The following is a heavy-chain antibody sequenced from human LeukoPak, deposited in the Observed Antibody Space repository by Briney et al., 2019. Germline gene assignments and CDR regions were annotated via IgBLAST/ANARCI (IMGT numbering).Heavy chain of an antibody. CDR3: AKDRAADSSGYSTYFDY. D-gene: IGHD3-22*01. CDR2: ISNDGSKT. J-gene: IGHJ4*02. CDR1: GFTFSSYA. Sequence: GGSLRLSCAASGFTFSSYAMSWVRQAPGKGLEWVAFISNDGSKTYYADSVKGRFTISRDNSKNTLYLQMNNLRVEDTAIYYCAKDRAADSSGYSTYFDYWGQGTLVTVSS. V-gene: IGHV3-30*18.